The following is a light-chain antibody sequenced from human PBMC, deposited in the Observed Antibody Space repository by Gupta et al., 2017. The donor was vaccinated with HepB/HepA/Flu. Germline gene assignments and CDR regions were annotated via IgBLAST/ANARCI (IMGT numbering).Light chain of an antibody. Sequence: VVMIQSQLFLHVTLGQPASIPCRSSQSLVYSDGNTYLNWFQQRPGQSPRRLIYKVSNRDSGFPDRFSGSVSGTDFTLTLSRVEAEDVGVYAYLKGKQWPNTFGQGTKSEIK. CDR1: QSLVYSDGNTY. CDR3: LKGKQWPNT. V-gene: IGKV2-30*01. CDR2: KVS. J-gene: IGKJ2*01.